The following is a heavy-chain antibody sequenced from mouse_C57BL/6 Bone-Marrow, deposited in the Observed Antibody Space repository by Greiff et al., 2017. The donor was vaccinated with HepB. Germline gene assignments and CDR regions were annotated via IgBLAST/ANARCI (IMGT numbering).Heavy chain of an antibody. CDR3: ARIYYYGSSGVWYFDV. Sequence: EVMLVESGPGLAKPSQTLSLTCSVTGYSITSDYWNWIRKFPGNKLEYMGYISYSGSTYYNPSLKSRISITRDTSKNQYCLQLNSVTTEDTATYCCARIYYYGSSGVWYFDVWGTGTTVTVSS. CDR2: ISYSGST. V-gene: IGHV3-8*01. D-gene: IGHD1-1*01. CDR1: GYSITSDY. J-gene: IGHJ1*03.